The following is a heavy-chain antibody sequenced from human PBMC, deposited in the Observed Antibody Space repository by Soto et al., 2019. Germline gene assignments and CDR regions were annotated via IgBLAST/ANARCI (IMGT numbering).Heavy chain of an antibody. D-gene: IGHD3-16*01. Sequence: VGSLRLSCAASGFTFSNYGMHWVRQAPDKGLEWVAVIWYDGSNKDYADSVKGRFTISRDNSKNTLYLQMNSLRAEDTAVYYCAKDLQGGGAPPNYWGQGTLVTVSS. J-gene: IGHJ4*02. V-gene: IGHV3-33*06. CDR3: AKDLQGGGAPPNY. CDR2: IWYDGSNK. CDR1: GFTFSNYG.